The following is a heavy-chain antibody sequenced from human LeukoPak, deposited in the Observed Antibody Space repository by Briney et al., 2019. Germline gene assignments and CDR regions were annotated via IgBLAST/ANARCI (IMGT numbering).Heavy chain of an antibody. CDR3: ARHPGYSSGWYDY. Sequence: GESLKISCKGSGYNFANYRIGWVRQMPGKGLEWMGIIYPDDSDTRYSPSFQGQVTISVDKSINTAYLQWSSLKASDTAMYYCARHPGYSSGWYDYWGQGTLVTVSP. CDR2: IYPDDSDT. V-gene: IGHV5-51*01. D-gene: IGHD6-19*01. CDR1: GYNFANYR. J-gene: IGHJ4*02.